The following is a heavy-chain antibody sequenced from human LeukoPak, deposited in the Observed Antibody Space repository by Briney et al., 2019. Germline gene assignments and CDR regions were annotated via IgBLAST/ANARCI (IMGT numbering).Heavy chain of an antibody. CDR1: GYTFTDYF. J-gene: IGHJ4*02. V-gene: IGHV1-2*02. Sequence: ASVKVSCKASGYTFTDYFMHWVRQAPGQGLEWMGWINPNSGGTHYAQKFQGRVTMTRDTSISTAYMELSRLRSDDTAVYYCAIDGSTWYYFDYWGQGTLVTVSS. D-gene: IGHD6-13*01. CDR2: INPNSGGT. CDR3: AIDGSTWYYFDY.